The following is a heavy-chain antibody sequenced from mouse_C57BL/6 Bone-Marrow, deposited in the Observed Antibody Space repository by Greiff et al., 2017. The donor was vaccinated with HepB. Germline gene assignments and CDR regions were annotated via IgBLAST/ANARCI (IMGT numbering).Heavy chain of an antibody. V-gene: IGHV3-6*01. CDR3: ARGVLRWKAMDY. Sequence: DVKLQESGPGLVKPSQSLSLTCSVTGYSITSGYYWNWIRQFPGNKLEWMGYISYDGSNNYNPSLKNRISITRDTSKNQFFLKLNSVTTEDTATYYCARGVLRWKAMDYWGQGTSVTVSS. CDR2: ISYDGSN. D-gene: IGHD1-1*01. CDR1: GYSITSGYY. J-gene: IGHJ4*01.